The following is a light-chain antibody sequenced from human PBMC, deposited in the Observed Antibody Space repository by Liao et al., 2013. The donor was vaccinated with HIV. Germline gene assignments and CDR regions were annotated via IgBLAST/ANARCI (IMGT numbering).Light chain of an antibody. CDR1: NIGSKS. Sequence: SYVLTQPPSVSVAPGKTARITCGTNNIGSKSVHWYQQKPGQAPVLVIYYDSGRPSAIPERFSGSKSGNTATLTISRVDAGDEADYYCQVWDGSSDQQVFGGGTRLTVL. CDR2: YDS. J-gene: IGLJ3*02. CDR3: QVWDGSSDQQV. V-gene: IGLV3-21*04.